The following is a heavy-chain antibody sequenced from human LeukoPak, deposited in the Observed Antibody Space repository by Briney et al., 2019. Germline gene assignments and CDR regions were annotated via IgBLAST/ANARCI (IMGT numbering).Heavy chain of an antibody. J-gene: IGHJ5*02. V-gene: IGHV1-8*01. D-gene: IGHD3-22*01. CDR1: GYTFTSYD. CDR3: ARCLYYDSTGYSSQRFDP. Sequence: ASVKVSCKSSGYTFTSYDINWVRQATGQGLEDMVCKNSNSGNTGYAQQFQGRVTMPRNTSISTAYMELRSLRSDATAVYYCARCLYYDSTGYSSQRFDPWGQGTLVTVSS. CDR2: KNSNSGNT.